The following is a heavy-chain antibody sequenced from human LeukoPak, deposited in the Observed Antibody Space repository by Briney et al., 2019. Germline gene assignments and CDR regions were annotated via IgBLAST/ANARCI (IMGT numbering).Heavy chain of an antibody. Sequence: GGSLRLSCAASGFTFGDYSLNWVRQAPGKGLEWVSSISRDSTYINYADSVTGRFTTSRSDAEKSLYLQMSSLGVEDTAVYFCARDTFCIDGTSHGGWAYWGQGTLVTVSS. D-gene: IGHD2-15*01. CDR3: ARDTFCIDGTSHGGWAY. CDR1: GFTFGDYS. V-gene: IGHV3-21*01. CDR2: ISRDSTYI. J-gene: IGHJ4*02.